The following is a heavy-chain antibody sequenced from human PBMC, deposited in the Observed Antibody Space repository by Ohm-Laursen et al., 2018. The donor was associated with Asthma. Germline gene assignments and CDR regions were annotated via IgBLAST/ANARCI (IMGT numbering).Heavy chain of an antibody. J-gene: IGHJ6*02. D-gene: IGHD5-24*01. CDR1: GASVGSGSSF. CDR3: AKGLRYDGYLYGLDV. V-gene: IGHV4-61*01. Sequence: SETLSLTCPVSGASVGSGSSFWSWIRQPPGKGLEWIGYIYERGSTNYYPSLKGRVTISLDTSKNQFSLRLSSVTAADTAVYYCAKGLRYDGYLYGLDVRGHGTTVTVSS. CDR2: IYERGST.